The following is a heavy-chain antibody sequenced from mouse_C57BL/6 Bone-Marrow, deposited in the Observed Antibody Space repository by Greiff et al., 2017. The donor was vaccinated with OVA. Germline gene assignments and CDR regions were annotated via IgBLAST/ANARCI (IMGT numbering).Heavy chain of an antibody. J-gene: IGHJ4*01. V-gene: IGHV1-26*01. Sequence: EVQLQQSGPELVKPGASVKISCKASGYTFTDYYMNWVKQSHGKSLEWIGDINPNNGGTSYNQKLKGKATLTVDKSSSTAYMELRSLTSEDSSVYYCARYPAYYSNYVFYAMDYWGQGTSVTVSS. CDR1: GYTFTDYY. D-gene: IGHD2-5*01. CDR2: INPNNGGT. CDR3: ARYPAYYSNYVFYAMDY.